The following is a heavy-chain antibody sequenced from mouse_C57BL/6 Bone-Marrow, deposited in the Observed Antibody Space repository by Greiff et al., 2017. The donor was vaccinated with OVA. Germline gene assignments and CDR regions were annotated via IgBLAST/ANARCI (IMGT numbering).Heavy chain of an antibody. CDR3: ARHGYYGNMYYFDY. Sequence: EVMLVESGGGLVQPGGSLKLSCAASGFTFSDYYMYWVRQTPEKRLEWVAYISNGGGSTYYPDTVKGRFTISRDNAKNTLYLQMSRLKSEDTAMYYGARHGYYGNMYYFDYWGQGTTLTVSS. V-gene: IGHV5-12*01. CDR1: GFTFSDYY. CDR2: ISNGGGST. J-gene: IGHJ2*01. D-gene: IGHD2-1*01.